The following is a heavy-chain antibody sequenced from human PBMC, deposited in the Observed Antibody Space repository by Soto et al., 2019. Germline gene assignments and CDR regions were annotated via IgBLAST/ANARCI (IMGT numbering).Heavy chain of an antibody. V-gene: IGHV4-59*08. CDR1: GGSINHYY. CDR3: ARLGGSYAVPHFDY. Sequence: XXTLSLPFTVSGGSINHYYWTWILQPPGKGLEWIGYIYYSGTTTTYKPSLNSRVTLSVDTSKNQFSLKLSSVTAADTAVYYCARLGGSYAVPHFDYWGQGTLVTVSS. D-gene: IGHD1-26*01. J-gene: IGHJ4*02. CDR2: IYYSGTTT.